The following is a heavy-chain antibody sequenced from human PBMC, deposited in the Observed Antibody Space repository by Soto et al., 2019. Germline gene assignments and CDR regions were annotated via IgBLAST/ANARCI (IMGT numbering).Heavy chain of an antibody. CDR2: MNPDNGKT. CDR1: GYTFTSND. V-gene: IGHV1-8*01. Sequence: QVQLVQSGAEVKKPGASVKVSCKASGYTFTSNDINWVRQAPGQGPEWMGWMNPDNGKTGFAQKFQGRITMTRNTSIRTAYMGLSSLRSDDTAVYFCARPLCSSTRCGPYFFDSWGQGSLVTVSS. J-gene: IGHJ4*02. D-gene: IGHD2-2*01. CDR3: ARPLCSSTRCGPYFFDS.